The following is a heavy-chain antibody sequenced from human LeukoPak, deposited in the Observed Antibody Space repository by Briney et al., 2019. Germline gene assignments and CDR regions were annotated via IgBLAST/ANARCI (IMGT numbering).Heavy chain of an antibody. J-gene: IGHJ4*02. V-gene: IGHV3-53*01. CDR1: GFTVSSNY. D-gene: IGHD2-2*01. CDR2: IYSGGST. Sequence: GGSLRLSCAASGFTVSSNYMSWVRQAPGKGLEWVSVIYSGGSTYYADSVKGRFTISRDNAKNSLYLQMNSLRAEDTAVYYCARGNIVVVPAAKGGVDYWGQGTLVTVSS. CDR3: ARGNIVVVPAAKGGVDY.